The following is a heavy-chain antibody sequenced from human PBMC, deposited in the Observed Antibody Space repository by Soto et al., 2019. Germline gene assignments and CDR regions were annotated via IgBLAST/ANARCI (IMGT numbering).Heavy chain of an antibody. D-gene: IGHD3-10*01. Sequence: SETLSLTCTVSGGSISSGDYYWSWIRQPPGKGLEWIGYIYYSGSTYYNPSLKSRVTISVDTSKNQFSLKLTSVTATDTAVYYCARQGFGALHGLADVWGQGTTVTVSS. V-gene: IGHV4-30-4*01. CDR2: IYYSGST. J-gene: IGHJ6*02. CDR3: ARQGFGALHGLADV. CDR1: GGSISSGDYY.